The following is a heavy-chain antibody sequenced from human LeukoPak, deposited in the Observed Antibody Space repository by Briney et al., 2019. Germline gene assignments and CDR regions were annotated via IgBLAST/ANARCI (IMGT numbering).Heavy chain of an antibody. Sequence: GGSLRLSCATSGFTFSDYYMSWIRQAPGKGLEWVSYISSSGSTIYYADSVKGRFTISRDNAKNSLYLQMNSLRAEDTAVYYCARNTAMVTGDYYYYMDVWGKGTTVTVSS. D-gene: IGHD5-18*01. V-gene: IGHV3-11*01. CDR2: ISSSGSTI. CDR1: GFTFSDYY. CDR3: ARNTAMVTGDYYYYMDV. J-gene: IGHJ6*03.